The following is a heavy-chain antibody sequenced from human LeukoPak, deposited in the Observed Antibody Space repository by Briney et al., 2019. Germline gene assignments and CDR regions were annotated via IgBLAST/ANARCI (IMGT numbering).Heavy chain of an antibody. V-gene: IGHV3-7*01. D-gene: IGHD2-2*02. Sequence: GGSLRLSCAASGFTFSTYWMTWVRQAPGKGLEWVANMKRDGSEVYYANSVRGHFTISRDNAKNSLYLQMNSLRAEDTAVYYCARYTEYYFDYWGQGTLVTVSS. CDR3: ARYTEYYFDY. CDR2: MKRDGSEV. J-gene: IGHJ4*02. CDR1: GFTFSTYW.